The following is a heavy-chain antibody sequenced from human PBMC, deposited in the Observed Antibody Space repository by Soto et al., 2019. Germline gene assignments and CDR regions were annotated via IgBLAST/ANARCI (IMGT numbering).Heavy chain of an antibody. V-gene: IGHV4-31*03. D-gene: IGHD6-19*01. CDR2: IYYSGST. Sequence: PSETLSLTCTVSGGSISSGGYYWSWIRQHPGKGLEWIGYIYYSGSTYYNPSLKSRVTISVDTSKNQFSLKLSSVTAADTAVYYCARVEVAGPRRFDYWGQGTLVTVSS. CDR1: GGSISSGGYY. J-gene: IGHJ4*02. CDR3: ARVEVAGPRRFDY.